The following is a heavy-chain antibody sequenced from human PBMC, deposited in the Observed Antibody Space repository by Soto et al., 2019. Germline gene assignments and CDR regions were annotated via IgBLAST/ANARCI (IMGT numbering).Heavy chain of an antibody. Sequence: KPSETLSLTCAVSGGSISSGGYSWSWIRQPPGKGLEWIGYIYHSESTYYNPSLKSRVTISVDRSKNQFSLKLSSVTAADTAVYYCARALTGLFDYWGQGTLVTVSS. J-gene: IGHJ4*02. CDR3: ARALTGLFDY. CDR1: GGSISSGGYS. CDR2: IYHSEST. V-gene: IGHV4-30-2*01.